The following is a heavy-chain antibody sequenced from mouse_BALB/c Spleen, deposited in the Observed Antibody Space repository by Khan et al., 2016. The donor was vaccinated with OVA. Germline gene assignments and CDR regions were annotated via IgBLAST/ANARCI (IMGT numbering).Heavy chain of an antibody. CDR3: ARQPYYHYNIMDY. J-gene: IGHJ4*01. CDR2: IWSDGST. D-gene: IGHD2-10*01. V-gene: IGHV2-6-1*01. CDR1: GFSLTNYG. Sequence: QVQLKQSGPGLVAPSQSLSITCTISGFSLTNYGVHWVRQPPGKGLEWLVVIWSDGSTTYNSALKSRLTISKDNSKRQVFLKMKSLQTDDTGMYFCARQPYYHYNIMDYWGQGTSVTVSS.